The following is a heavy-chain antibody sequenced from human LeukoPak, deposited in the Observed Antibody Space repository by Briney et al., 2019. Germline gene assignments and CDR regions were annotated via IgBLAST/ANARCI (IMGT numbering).Heavy chain of an antibody. V-gene: IGHV1-69*04. CDR2: IIPILGIA. J-gene: IGHJ6*02. CDR1: GYSFTDYY. Sequence: SVKVSCKASGYSFTDYYIHWVRQAPGQGLEWMGRIIPILGIANYAQKFQGRVTITADKSTSTAYMELSSLRSEDTAVYYCARVSRSYYYYGMDVWGQGTTVTVSS. CDR3: ARVSRSYYYYGMDV.